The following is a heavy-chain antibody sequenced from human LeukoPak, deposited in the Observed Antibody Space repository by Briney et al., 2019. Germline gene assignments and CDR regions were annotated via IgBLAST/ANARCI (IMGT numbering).Heavy chain of an antibody. CDR2: IYYSGST. CDR1: GGSISSGSYY. CDR3: ARNNTLMMYPRGGEDKGFDY. D-gene: IGHD2-8*01. Sequence: PSDTLSLTCTVSGGSISSGSYYWGWIRQPPGKGLEWIGSIYYSGSTHYNPSLKSRVTISVDTSKNEFSLKLSSVTAADTAVYYCARNNTLMMYPRGGEDKGFDYWGQGTLVTVSS. J-gene: IGHJ4*02. V-gene: IGHV4-39*01.